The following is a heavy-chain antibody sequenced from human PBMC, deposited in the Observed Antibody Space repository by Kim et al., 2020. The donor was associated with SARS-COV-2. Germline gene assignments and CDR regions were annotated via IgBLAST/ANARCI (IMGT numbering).Heavy chain of an antibody. V-gene: IGHV3-21*01. Sequence: GGSLRLSCAASGFTFSSYSMNWVRQAPGKGLEWVSSISSSSSYIYYADSVKGRFTISRDNAKNSLYLQMNSLRAEDTAVYYCARVPDFWSGYYGLAPDDYYGMDVWGQGTTVTVSS. CDR3: ARVPDFWSGYYGLAPDDYYGMDV. D-gene: IGHD3-3*01. CDR1: GFTFSSYS. J-gene: IGHJ6*02. CDR2: ISSSSSYI.